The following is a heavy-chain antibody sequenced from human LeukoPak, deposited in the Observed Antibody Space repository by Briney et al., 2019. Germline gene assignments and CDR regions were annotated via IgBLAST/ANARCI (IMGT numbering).Heavy chain of an antibody. CDR3: AKGASSGWLLYWFDP. V-gene: IGHV3-23*01. J-gene: IGHJ5*02. CDR1: GFTFSDYA. D-gene: IGHD6-19*01. CDR2: ISGSGAST. Sequence: PGGSLRLSCAASGFTFSDYAMTWVRQAPGKGLQWVSGISGSGASTYYGDSVKGRFIISRDNSKNTLNLQIDSLRAEDTAVYYCAKGASSGWLLYWFDPWGQGTLVTVSS.